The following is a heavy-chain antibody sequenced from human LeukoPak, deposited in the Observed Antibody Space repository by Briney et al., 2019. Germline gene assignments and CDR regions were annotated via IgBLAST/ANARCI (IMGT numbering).Heavy chain of an antibody. Sequence: SETLSLTCTVSGGSISSSGYYWGWIRQPPGKGLEWIASIYYSGSTYYNPSLKSRVTISVDTSKNQFSPKLSSVTAADTAVYYCARVVGVVIRYYYYYMDVWGKGTTVTVSS. CDR2: IYYSGST. V-gene: IGHV4-39*07. CDR1: GGSISSSGYY. CDR3: ARVVGVVIRYYYYYMDV. D-gene: IGHD3-3*01. J-gene: IGHJ6*03.